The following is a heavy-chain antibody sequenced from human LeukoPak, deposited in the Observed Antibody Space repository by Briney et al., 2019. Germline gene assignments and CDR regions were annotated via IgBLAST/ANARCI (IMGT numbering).Heavy chain of an antibody. CDR1: GFTFSIYW. CDR2: IKVDGSEK. Sequence: GGSLRLSCAASGFTFSIYWMSWVRQAPGKGLEWVANIKVDGSEKYYVDSMKGRFTISRDNAKNSLYLQMNSLRAEDTAVYYCARGLPYYDVWGQGTLVTVSS. V-gene: IGHV3-7*01. D-gene: IGHD3-10*02. CDR3: ARGLPYYDV. J-gene: IGHJ4*02.